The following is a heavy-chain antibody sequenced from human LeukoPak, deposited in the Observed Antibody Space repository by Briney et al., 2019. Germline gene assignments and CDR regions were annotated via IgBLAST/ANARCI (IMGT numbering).Heavy chain of an antibody. Sequence: GASVKVSCKASGYIFTSYYMHWVRQAPGQGLEWMGRINPSGGNTIYAQRFQGGVTMTRDTSTSTVHMELSSLRSEDTAVYYCARDVHYGMDVWGQGTTVTVSS. CDR3: ARDVHYGMDV. V-gene: IGHV1-46*01. D-gene: IGHD6-6*01. CDR1: GYIFTSYY. J-gene: IGHJ6*02. CDR2: INPSGGNT.